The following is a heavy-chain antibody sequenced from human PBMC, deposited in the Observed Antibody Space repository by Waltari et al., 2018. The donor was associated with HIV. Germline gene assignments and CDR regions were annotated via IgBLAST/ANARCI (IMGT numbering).Heavy chain of an antibody. CDR2: IYSGGST. J-gene: IGHJ3*02. CDR1: GFTVSSNY. CDR3: GIIAVAGTDPFDI. Sequence: EVQLVESGGGLIQPGGSLRLSCAASGFTVSSNYMSWVRQAPGKGLELVSFIYSGGSTYYADSVKGRFTISRDNSKNTLYLQMNSLIAEDTAVYYCGIIAVAGTDPFDIWGQGTMVTVSS. V-gene: IGHV3-53*01. D-gene: IGHD6-19*01.